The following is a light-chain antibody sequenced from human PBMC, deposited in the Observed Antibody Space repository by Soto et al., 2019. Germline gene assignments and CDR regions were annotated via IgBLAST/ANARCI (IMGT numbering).Light chain of an antibody. V-gene: IGKV1-5*03. Sequence: DIQMTQSPSTLSGSVGDRVTITCRASQTISSWLAWYQQKPGKAPKLLIYKASTFKSGVPSRFSGSGSGTEFTLTISSPQPDDFATYYCLQDYNYPWTFGQGTKVDIK. CDR3: LQDYNYPWT. J-gene: IGKJ1*01. CDR1: QTISSW. CDR2: KAS.